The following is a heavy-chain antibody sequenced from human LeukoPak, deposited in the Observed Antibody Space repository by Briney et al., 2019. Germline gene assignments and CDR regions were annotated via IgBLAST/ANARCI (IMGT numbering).Heavy chain of an antibody. V-gene: IGHV4-4*07. D-gene: IGHD2-2*01. CDR3: ARLGYCSSTSCPTGWFDP. CDR1: GGSISSYY. Sequence: SETLSLTCTVSGGSISSYYWNWIRQPAGKGLEWIGRIYASGSTNYNPSLKSRVTMSVDTSKNQFSLKLSSVTAADTAVYYCARLGYCSSTSCPTGWFDPWGQGTLVTVSS. J-gene: IGHJ5*02. CDR2: IYASGST.